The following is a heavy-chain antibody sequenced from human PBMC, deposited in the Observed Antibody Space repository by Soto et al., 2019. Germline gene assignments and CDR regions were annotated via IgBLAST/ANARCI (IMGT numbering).Heavy chain of an antibody. D-gene: IGHD2-21*01. V-gene: IGHV3-74*03. CDR2: INTDGSST. J-gene: IGHJ3*02. CDR1: GFTFGSYW. Sequence: PGGSLRLSCAASGFTFGSYWMHWVRQGPGGGLVWVSRINTDGSSTTYADSVKGRFTISRDNAKNTLYLQMNSLRAEDMAVYYCARGLGCGGDCYYALDIWGQGTMVTVSS. CDR3: ARGLGCGGDCYYALDI.